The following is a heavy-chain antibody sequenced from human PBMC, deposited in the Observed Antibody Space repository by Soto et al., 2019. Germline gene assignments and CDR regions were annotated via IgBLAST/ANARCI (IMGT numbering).Heavy chain of an antibody. J-gene: IGHJ1*01. V-gene: IGHV3-23*01. CDR3: VPYIPSAGPRYFLH. D-gene: IGHD1-20*01. CDR1: GFTFSSYA. CDR2: VGTGGTA. Sequence: EVLLLESGGGLVQPGGSLRLSCAASGFTFSSYAMSWVRQAPGKGLEWVSAVGTGGTAHYADSVKGRITISSNNSKNTLYLQKNSLRAEDSAVYYCVPYIPSAGPRYFLHWRQGTIVTVPS.